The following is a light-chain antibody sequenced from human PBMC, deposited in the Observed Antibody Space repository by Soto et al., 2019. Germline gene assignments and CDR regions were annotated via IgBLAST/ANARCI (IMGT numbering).Light chain of an antibody. CDR2: RIF. Sequence: EIVMTQSPGTVSVFPGETVTLSCRASQSVSGYLDWFHQKPGQAPRLVLLRIFTRAIGVPARFSGSGSETEFTLTITSLQPEDFAVYYCQQYNNWPRTFGQGTKVDIK. CDR1: QSVSGY. CDR3: QQYNNWPRT. J-gene: IGKJ1*01. V-gene: IGKV3-15*01.